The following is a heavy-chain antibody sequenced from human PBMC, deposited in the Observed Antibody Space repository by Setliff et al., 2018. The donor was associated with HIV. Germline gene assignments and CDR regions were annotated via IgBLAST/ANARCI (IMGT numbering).Heavy chain of an antibody. D-gene: IGHD2-15*01. J-gene: IGHJ3*02. CDR1: GYSFNSYW. CDR2: IYPGDSDT. V-gene: IGHV5-51*01. CDR3: ARQTLGYCSGGSCYGGAFDI. Sequence: PGESLKISCKGSGYSFNSYWIGWVRQMPGKGLEWMWIIYPGDSDTRYSPSFQGQVTISADKSIRTAYLQWGGLKASDTAMYYCARQTLGYCSGGSCYGGAFDIWGQGTMVTVSS.